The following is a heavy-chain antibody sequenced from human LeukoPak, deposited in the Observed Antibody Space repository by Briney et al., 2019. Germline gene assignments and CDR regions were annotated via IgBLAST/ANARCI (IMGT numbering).Heavy chain of an antibody. CDR3: ATSTGYSSGWYIWFDP. V-gene: IGHV1-69*13. Sequence: ASVKVSCKASGGTFSSYAISWVRQAPGQGLEWMGGIIPIFGTANYAQKFQGRVTITADESTSTAYMELSSPRSEDTAVYYCATSTGYSSGWYIWFDPWGQGTLVTVSS. CDR1: GGTFSSYA. J-gene: IGHJ5*02. D-gene: IGHD6-19*01. CDR2: IIPIFGTA.